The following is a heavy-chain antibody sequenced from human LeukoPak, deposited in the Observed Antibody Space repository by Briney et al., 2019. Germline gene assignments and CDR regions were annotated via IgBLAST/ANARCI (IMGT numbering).Heavy chain of an antibody. D-gene: IGHD5-18*01. CDR1: GFSISNYW. V-gene: IGHV3-7*01. CDR2: IKQAESER. CDR3: ARGRFNYGRAMDV. Sequence: PGGSLRLSCAGSGFSISNYWMSWVRQAPGKGLEWVANIKQAESERFYVDSVKDRFIISRENAENSVYLQMNSLRDEDTAVYYCARGRFNYGRAMDVWGQGTTVIVSS. J-gene: IGHJ6*02.